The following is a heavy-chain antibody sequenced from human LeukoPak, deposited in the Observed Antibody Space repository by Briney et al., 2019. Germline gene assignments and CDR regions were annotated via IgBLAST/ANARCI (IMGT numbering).Heavy chain of an antibody. Sequence: PSETLSLTCTVSGGSISSYYWSWIRQPPGKGLEWLGYIYYSGSTNYNPSLKSRVTISVDTSKNQFSLKLSSVTAADTAVYYCARDSPDCSGGSCYGKGWFDPWGQGTLVTVSS. J-gene: IGHJ5*02. CDR3: ARDSPDCSGGSCYGKGWFDP. CDR1: GGSISSYY. D-gene: IGHD2-15*01. CDR2: IYYSGST. V-gene: IGHV4-59*01.